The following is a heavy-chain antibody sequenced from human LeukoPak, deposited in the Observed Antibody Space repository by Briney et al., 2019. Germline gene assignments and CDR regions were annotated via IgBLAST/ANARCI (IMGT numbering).Heavy chain of an antibody. V-gene: IGHV4-39*01. CDR2: IYHTGST. D-gene: IGHD3-3*01. J-gene: IGHJ4*02. CDR1: GGSISRIGYY. CDR3: ALYYDFWSGYLRAFDY. Sequence: PSETLSLTCTVSGGSISRIGYYWGWIRQSPVKGLEWIGYIYHTGSTYYNPSLESRVTISLDTSKNQFSLKLSSVTAADTAVYYCALYYDFWSGYLRAFDYWGQGTLVTVSS.